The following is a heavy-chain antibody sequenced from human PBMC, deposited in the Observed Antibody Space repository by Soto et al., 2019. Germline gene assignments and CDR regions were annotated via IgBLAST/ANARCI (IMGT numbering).Heavy chain of an antibody. CDR2: IYPATSGT. D-gene: IGHD6-19*01. CDR1: GYTFTSYW. CDR3: ARPDSNGLYDS. V-gene: IGHV5-51*01. Sequence: GASWKISCKGSGYTFTSYWIACVSQMPGKGLEWMAIIYPATSGTRYSPSFQGHVTTSADKSISTDYLQWSSLKASDTAIDYCARPDSNGLYDSWRQATLVTVS. J-gene: IGHJ5*01.